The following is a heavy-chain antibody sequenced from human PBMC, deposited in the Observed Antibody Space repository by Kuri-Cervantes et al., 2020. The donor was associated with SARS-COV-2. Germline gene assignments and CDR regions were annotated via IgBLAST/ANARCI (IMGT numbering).Heavy chain of an antibody. Sequence: ASVNVSCKASGYTFTGYYINWARQAPGQGLEWMGWINPNSGGTNSAQEFQGWVTMTRDTSISTVYMELSRLRSPDTAVYFCARDLLDDLVVKSSRRNYYYAMDVWGQGTTVTVSS. CDR2: INPNSGGT. V-gene: IGHV1-2*04. J-gene: IGHJ6*02. CDR3: ARDLLDDLVVKSSRRNYYYAMDV. D-gene: IGHD2-2*01. CDR1: GYTFTGYY.